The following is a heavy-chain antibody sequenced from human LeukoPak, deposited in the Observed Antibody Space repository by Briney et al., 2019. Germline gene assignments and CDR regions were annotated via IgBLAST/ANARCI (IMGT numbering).Heavy chain of an antibody. CDR1: GFTISSYY. J-gene: IGHJ6*02. CDR3: ARHDWGRGGGPRTFYYYGMDV. V-gene: IGHV4-59*08. CDR2: IYYSGNT. Sequence: WETLSLTCAASGFTISSYYLSWIRQAPGKGLEWLSYIYYSGNTNYNPSLKSRVFISVDTSKNKFSLKLSTLTAADTAVYYYARHDWGRGGGPRTFYYYGMDVWGQGTTVTVSS. D-gene: IGHD2-21*01.